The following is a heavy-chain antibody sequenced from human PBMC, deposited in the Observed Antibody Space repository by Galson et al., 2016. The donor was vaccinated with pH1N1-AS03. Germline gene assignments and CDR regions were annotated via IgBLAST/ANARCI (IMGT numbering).Heavy chain of an antibody. V-gene: IGHV4-38-2*01. CDR3: ARVGKYFDFWSGYSDFDY. CDR2: IYHSGST. CDR1: GYSISSGYY. D-gene: IGHD3-3*01. Sequence: LSLTCAVSGYSISSGYYWGWIRQPPGKGLEWIGSIYHSGSTYYNPSLMSRVTISVDTSKNRFSLKVTSVTAADTAVYNCARVGKYFDFWSGYSDFDYWGQGTLVTVSS. J-gene: IGHJ4*02.